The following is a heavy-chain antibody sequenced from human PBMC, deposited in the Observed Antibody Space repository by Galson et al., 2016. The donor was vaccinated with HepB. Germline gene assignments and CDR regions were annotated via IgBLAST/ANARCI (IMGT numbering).Heavy chain of an antibody. J-gene: IGHJ4*02. Sequence: SETLSLTCAVHDASFSGYSWNWIRQSPGKGLEWIGFIYYSGIISYNPSLKSRVTISVDTSKNQFTLKLSSVTAADTAVYYCARGPTAVANTGPFDYWGQGSLVTVSS. CDR3: ARGPTAVANTGPFDY. V-gene: IGHV4-59*01. CDR1: DASFSGYS. CDR2: IYYSGII. D-gene: IGHD5-18*01.